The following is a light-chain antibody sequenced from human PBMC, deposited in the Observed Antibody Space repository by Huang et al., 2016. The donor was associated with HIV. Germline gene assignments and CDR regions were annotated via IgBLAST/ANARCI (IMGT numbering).Light chain of an antibody. V-gene: IGKV1-NL1*01. CDR3: QQYYTTRVT. Sequence: DIQLTQSPSSLSASLRDRVTITCRASQGISNSLAWYQQKPGKAPKLLLYGASRLESGVPSRFSGSGAGTDYTLTISSLQPEDVATYYCQQYYTTRVTFGPGTKVDIK. CDR1: QGISNS. CDR2: GAS. J-gene: IGKJ3*01.